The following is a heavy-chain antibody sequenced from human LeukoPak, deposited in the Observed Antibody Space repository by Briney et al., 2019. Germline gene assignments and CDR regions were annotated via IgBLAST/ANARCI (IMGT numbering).Heavy chain of an antibody. Sequence: GGSLRLSCAASGFTFDDYGMSWVRQAPGKGLEWVANIKQDGSEKYYVDSVKGRFTISRDNAKNSLYLQMNSLRAEDTAVYYCARKNGLDYRGQGTLVTVSS. CDR1: GFTFDDYG. CDR2: IKQDGSEK. J-gene: IGHJ4*02. V-gene: IGHV3-7*01. CDR3: ARKNGLDY.